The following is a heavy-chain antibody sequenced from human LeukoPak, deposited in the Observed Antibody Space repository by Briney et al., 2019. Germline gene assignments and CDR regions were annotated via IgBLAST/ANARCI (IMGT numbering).Heavy chain of an antibody. V-gene: IGHV1-18*01. CDR1: GYTFTSYG. CDR3: ARDHGIAVAGTDFDY. Sequence: ASVKVSCKASGYTFTSYGISWVRQAPGQGLEWMGWISAYNGNTNYAQKLQGRVTMTTDTSTSTAYMELRSLRSDDTAVYCCARDHGIAVAGTDFDYWGQGTLVTVSS. D-gene: IGHD6-19*01. CDR2: ISAYNGNT. J-gene: IGHJ4*02.